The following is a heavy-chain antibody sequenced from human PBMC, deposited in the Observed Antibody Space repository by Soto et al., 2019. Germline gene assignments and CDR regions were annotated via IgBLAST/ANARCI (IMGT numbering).Heavy chain of an antibody. CDR3: ASLHYGDYEDHYGMDV. CDR1: GFTFSSYG. J-gene: IGHJ6*01. Sequence: GGSLRLSCAASGFTFSSYGMHWVRQAPGKGLEWVAVISYDGSNKYYADSVKGRFTISRDNSKNTLYLQMNSLRAEDTAVYYCASLHYGDYEDHYGMDVRGQRTTVTV. D-gene: IGHD4-17*01. V-gene: IGHV3-30*03. CDR2: ISYDGSNK.